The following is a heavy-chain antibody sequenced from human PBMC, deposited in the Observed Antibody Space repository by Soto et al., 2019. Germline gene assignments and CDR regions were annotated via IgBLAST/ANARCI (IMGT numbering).Heavy chain of an antibody. CDR1: GYSFTSYW. Sequence: GESLKISCKGSGYSFTSYWIGWVRQMPVKGLEWMGIIYPGDSDTRYSPSFQGQVTISADKSISTAYLQWSSLKASDTAMYYCARHKDPARSSYYYMDVWGKGTTVTVSS. D-gene: IGHD6-6*01. CDR2: IYPGDSDT. V-gene: IGHV5-51*01. CDR3: ARHKDPARSSYYYMDV. J-gene: IGHJ6*03.